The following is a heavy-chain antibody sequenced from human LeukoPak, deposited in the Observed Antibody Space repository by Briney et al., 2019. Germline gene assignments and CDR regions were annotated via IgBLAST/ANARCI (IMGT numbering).Heavy chain of an antibody. CDR3: AREGLRYYYDRSGYPPGY. V-gene: IGHV4-38-2*02. D-gene: IGHD3-22*01. CDR2: IYHSGST. Sequence: SETLSLTCTVSGYSISSGYYWGWIRQPPGKGLEWIGSIYHSGSTYYNPSLKSRVTISVDTSKNQFSLKLSSVTAADTAVYYCAREGLRYYYDRSGYPPGYWGQGTLVTVSS. J-gene: IGHJ4*02. CDR1: GYSISSGYY.